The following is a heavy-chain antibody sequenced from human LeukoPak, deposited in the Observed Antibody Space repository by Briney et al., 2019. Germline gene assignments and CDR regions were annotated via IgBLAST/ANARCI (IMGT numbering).Heavy chain of an antibody. CDR2: FSGSGGGT. J-gene: IGHJ4*02. V-gene: IGHV3-23*01. CDR1: GFTFSSYA. CDR3: AKIPQVSTTSVPNFDY. D-gene: IGHD2/OR15-2a*01. Sequence: GGSLRLSCAASGFTFSSYAMSWVRQAPGKGLECISGFSGSGGGTYYADSVKGRFAISRDNSKNTLYLQMISLRAEDTGVYYCAKIPQVSTTSVPNFDYWGQGTLVTVSS.